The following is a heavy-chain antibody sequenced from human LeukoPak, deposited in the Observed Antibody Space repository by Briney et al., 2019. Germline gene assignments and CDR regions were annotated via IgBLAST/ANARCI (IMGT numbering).Heavy chain of an antibody. CDR1: GFTVSSNY. V-gene: IGHV3-23*01. CDR2: ISESGVST. CDR3: AKSNTR. Sequence: GGSLRLSCEASGFTVSSNYMSWVRQAPGKGLEWVSTISESGVSTYYADSVKGRFTISRDNSKNTLYLQMNSLRAEDTAVYYCAKSNTRWGQGTLVTVSS. D-gene: IGHD4-11*01. J-gene: IGHJ4*02.